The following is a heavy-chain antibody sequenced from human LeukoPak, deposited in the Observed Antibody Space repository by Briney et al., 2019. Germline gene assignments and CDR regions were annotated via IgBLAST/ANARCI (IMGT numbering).Heavy chain of an antibody. J-gene: IGHJ4*02. CDR1: GFTFSSYE. V-gene: IGHV3-48*03. CDR2: ISSSGSTI. Sequence: GGSLRLSCAASGFTFSSYEMNWVRQAPGKGLEWVSYISSSGSTIYYADSVKGRFTISRDNSKNTLYLQMNSLRAEDTAVYYCAKDFYYGSGLRGVSDYWGQGTLVTVSS. CDR3: AKDFYYGSGLRGVSDY. D-gene: IGHD3-10*01.